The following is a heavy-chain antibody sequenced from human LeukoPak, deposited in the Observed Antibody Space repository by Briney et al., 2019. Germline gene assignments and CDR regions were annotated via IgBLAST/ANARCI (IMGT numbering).Heavy chain of an antibody. CDR1: GYSFTGYY. CDR2: INPNSGGT. J-gene: IGHJ4*02. CDR3: ARAAPYYFDY. Sequence: ASVKVSCKASGYSFTGYYIHWVRQAPGQGLEWMGWINPNSGGTNYAQKFQGRVTMTRDTSISTAYMELSRLRSDDTAVYYCARAAPYYFDYWGQGTLVTVSS. V-gene: IGHV1-2*02.